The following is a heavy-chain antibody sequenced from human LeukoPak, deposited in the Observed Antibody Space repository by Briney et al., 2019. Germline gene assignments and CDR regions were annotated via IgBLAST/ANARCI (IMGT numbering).Heavy chain of an antibody. V-gene: IGHV3-66*01. D-gene: IGHD6-13*01. CDR3: ARDHPAAAGYYYYYYGMDV. J-gene: IGHJ6*02. CDR2: IYSGGST. Sequence: GGSLRLSCAASGFTFSSYAMSWVRQAPGKGLEWVSVIYSGGSTYYADSVKGRFTISRDNSKNTLYLQMNSLRAEDTAVYYCARDHPAAAGYYYYYYGMDVWGQGTTVTVSS. CDR1: GFTFSSYA.